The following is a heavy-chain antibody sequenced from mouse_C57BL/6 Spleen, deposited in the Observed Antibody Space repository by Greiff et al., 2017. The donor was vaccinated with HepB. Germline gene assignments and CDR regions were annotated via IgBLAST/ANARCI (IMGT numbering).Heavy chain of an antibody. CDR1: GYTFTSYW. J-gene: IGHJ3*01. CDR3: ARGVYYYGSSYDLFAY. V-gene: IGHV1-72*01. D-gene: IGHD1-1*01. Sequence: QVQLKQPGAELVKPGASVKLSCKASGYTFTSYWMHWVKQRPGRGLEWIGRIDPNSGGTKYNEKFKSKATLTVDKPSSTAYMQLSSLTSEDSAVYYCARGVYYYGSSYDLFAYWGQGTLVTVSA. CDR2: IDPNSGGT.